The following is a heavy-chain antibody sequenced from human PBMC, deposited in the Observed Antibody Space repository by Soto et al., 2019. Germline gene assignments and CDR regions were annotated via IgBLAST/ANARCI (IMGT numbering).Heavy chain of an antibody. Sequence: SVNFSCNPSENTLTSNYIHVMRQAPGQGFEWMGWINPKSGGTKYPQKFQGRVTMTRDTSLSTVYMTLTRLTSDDTAVYYCERDLAKGGGSAGFDSWGQGTLAPGSS. CDR3: ERDLAKGGGSAGFDS. V-gene: IGHV1-2*02. J-gene: IGHJ4*02. D-gene: IGHD1-26*01. CDR2: INPKSGGT. CDR1: ENTLTSNY.